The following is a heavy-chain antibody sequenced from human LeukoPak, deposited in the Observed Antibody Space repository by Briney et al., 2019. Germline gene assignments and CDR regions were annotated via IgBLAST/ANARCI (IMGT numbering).Heavy chain of an antibody. Sequence: GGSLRLSCAASGFTFSSYWMSWVRQAPGKGLEWVANIKQDGSEKYYVDSVKGRFTISRDNAKNSLYLQMNSLRAEDTAVYYCARGLWFVESVFDYWGQGTLVTVSS. CDR1: GFTFSSYW. D-gene: IGHD3-10*01. J-gene: IGHJ4*02. V-gene: IGHV3-7*01. CDR3: ARGLWFVESVFDY. CDR2: IKQDGSEK.